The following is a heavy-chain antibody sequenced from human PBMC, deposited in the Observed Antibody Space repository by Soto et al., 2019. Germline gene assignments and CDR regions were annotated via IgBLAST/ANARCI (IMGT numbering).Heavy chain of an antibody. CDR1: GYTFTGYY. CDR2: INPNSGGT. V-gene: IGHV1-2*02. Sequence: ASVKVSCKASGYTFTGYYMHWVRQAPGQGLEWMGWINPNSGGTNYAQKFQGRVTMTRDTSISTAYMELSRLRSDDTAVYYGARDPVLVGYSYGRPSHFDYWGQGTLVTVSS. J-gene: IGHJ4*02. D-gene: IGHD5-18*01. CDR3: ARDPVLVGYSYGRPSHFDY.